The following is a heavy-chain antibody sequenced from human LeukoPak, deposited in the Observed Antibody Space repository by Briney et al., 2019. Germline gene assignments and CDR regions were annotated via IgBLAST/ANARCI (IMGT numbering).Heavy chain of an antibody. CDR3: ARGRSNGWFY. V-gene: IGHV4-59*12. Sequence: SETLSLTCTVSGGSISSYYWNWIRQPPAKGLEWIGYIYYSGTTNYNPSLKSRVTISVDTSKNQFSLKLSSVTAADTAVYYCARGRSNGWFYWGQGTLVTVSS. CDR1: GGSISSYY. J-gene: IGHJ4*02. CDR2: IYYSGTT. D-gene: IGHD2-8*01.